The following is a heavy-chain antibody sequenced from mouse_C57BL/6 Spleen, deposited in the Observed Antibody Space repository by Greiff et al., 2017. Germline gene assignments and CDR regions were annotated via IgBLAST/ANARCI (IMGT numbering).Heavy chain of an antibody. CDR1: GYSFTDYN. CDR3: ARSREYGYDWFAY. J-gene: IGHJ3*01. D-gene: IGHD2-2*01. Sequence: VQLKQSGPELVKPGASVKISCKASGYSFTDYNMNWVKQSNGKSLEWIGVINPKYGTTSYNRKFKGKATLTVDQSSSTAYMQLNSLTSEYSAVYYCARSREYGYDWFAYWGQGTLVTVSA. V-gene: IGHV1-39*01. CDR2: INPKYGTT.